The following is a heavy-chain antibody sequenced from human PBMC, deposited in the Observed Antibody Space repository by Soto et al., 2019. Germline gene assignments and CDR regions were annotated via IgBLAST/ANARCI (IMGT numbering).Heavy chain of an antibody. CDR1: GDSISRCSFY. D-gene: IGHD1-1*01. CDR3: ARGPKQLGGRFYYGLDV. J-gene: IGHJ6*02. CDR2: IYYSGST. V-gene: IGHV4-31*03. Sequence: QVQLQESGPGLVKPSQTLSLTCTVSGDSISRCSFYWSWFRHHPGKGLEWIGFIYYSGSTYYNPSLHSGVTISVDSSKNQYSLRLSSVTAADTALYSFARGPKQLGGRFYYGLDVWGQGTTVTAS.